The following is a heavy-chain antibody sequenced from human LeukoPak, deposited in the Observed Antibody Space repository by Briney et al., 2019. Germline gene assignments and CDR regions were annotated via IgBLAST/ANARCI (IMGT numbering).Heavy chain of an antibody. V-gene: IGHV3-21*01. J-gene: IGHJ4*02. CDR2: IDPSSTYI. Sequence: GGSLRLSCAASGFTVSSNYMSWVRQAPGKGLEWVSAIDPSSTYIYYADSVKGRFTISRDNAENSLYLQMNSLRVEDTAVYYCARAPTVLVGYCSSSSCQADYWGQGTLVTVSS. CDR3: ARAPTVLVGYCSSSSCQADY. CDR1: GFTVSSNY. D-gene: IGHD2-2*01.